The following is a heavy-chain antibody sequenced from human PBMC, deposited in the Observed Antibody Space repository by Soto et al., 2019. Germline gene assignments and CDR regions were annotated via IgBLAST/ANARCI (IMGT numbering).Heavy chain of an antibody. CDR2: VSGSGGST. Sequence: PGGSLRLSCAASGFTFSSYAMSWVRQAPGKGLEWVSAVSGSGGSTYYADSVKGRFTISRDNSKNTLSLQMNSLRAEDTAIYYCAKDLTTMLRGLIISPFDSWGQGTLVTVSS. J-gene: IGHJ4*02. CDR3: AKDLTTMLRGLIISPFDS. D-gene: IGHD3-10*01. V-gene: IGHV3-23*01. CDR1: GFTFSSYA.